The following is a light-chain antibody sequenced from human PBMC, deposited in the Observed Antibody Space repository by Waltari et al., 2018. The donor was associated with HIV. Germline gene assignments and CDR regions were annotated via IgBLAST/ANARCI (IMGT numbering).Light chain of an antibody. V-gene: IGLV1-44*01. CDR2: SDH. Sequence: QSVLTQPPSASGSPGQRVTISCSGSSSNIGNNPTNWYQQLPGTAPKLLVYSDHQRPSGVPDRVSGSKSGTSASLAISGLQSEDEGDYYCASWDNNVAGRVFGGRTRLTVL. CDR1: SSNIGNNP. J-gene: IGLJ2*01. CDR3: ASWDNNVAGRV.